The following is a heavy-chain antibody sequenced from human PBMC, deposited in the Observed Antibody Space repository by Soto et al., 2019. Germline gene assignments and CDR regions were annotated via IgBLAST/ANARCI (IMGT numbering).Heavy chain of an antibody. D-gene: IGHD5-18*01. CDR3: AREYTYGSNFFDC. V-gene: IGHV4-31*03. Sequence: QVQLQESGPGLVKPSQTLSLTCTVSGGSISSAAYYWSWIRQHPGKGLEWIGYISHSGSTYYTPSLKSSVIISADTSKNQFSLNVTSVTAADTAVYYCAREYTYGSNFFDCWGQGALVTVSS. J-gene: IGHJ4*02. CDR2: ISHSGST. CDR1: GGSISSAAYY.